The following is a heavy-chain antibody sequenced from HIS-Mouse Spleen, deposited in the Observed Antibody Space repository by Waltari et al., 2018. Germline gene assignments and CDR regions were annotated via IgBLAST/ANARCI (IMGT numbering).Heavy chain of an antibody. CDR1: GFTLSSYG. J-gene: IGHJ4*02. CDR2: ISYDGSNK. CDR3: AKDKHHAFDY. V-gene: IGHV3-30*18. Sequence: QVQLVESGGVVVQPRRSLRLSCAASGFTLSSYGMHWVRQAPGKGLEWVAVISYDGSNKYYADSVKGRFTISRDNSKNTLYLQMNSLRAEDTAVYYCAKDKHHAFDYWGQGTLVTVSS.